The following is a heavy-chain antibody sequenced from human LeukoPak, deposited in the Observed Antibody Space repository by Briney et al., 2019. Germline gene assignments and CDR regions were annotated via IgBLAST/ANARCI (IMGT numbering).Heavy chain of an antibody. D-gene: IGHD3-10*01. CDR2: IRYNGNNQ. CDR1: GFTFTGHS. J-gene: IGHJ6*03. V-gene: IGHV3-30*02. CDR3: AKDSAFYYIDV. Sequence: GGSLRLSCVASGFTFTGHSMHWVRQAPGKGLEWVAFIRYNGNNQYYADSVKGRFTISRDNSKNTLYLQMSSLKGDDTAVYYCAKDSAFYYIDVWGKGTTVIISS.